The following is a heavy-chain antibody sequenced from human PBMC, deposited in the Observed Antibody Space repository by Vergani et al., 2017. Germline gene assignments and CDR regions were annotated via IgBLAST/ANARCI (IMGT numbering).Heavy chain of an antibody. Sequence: QVQLVESGGGVVQPGTSLRLSCVVSGFALNRHAMYWVRQAPGKGLEWVVGISFDGTNEYYPDLVKGRFTISRDIAKNTLYLQVRSLRLEDTGVYHCVRDRGLCAGGRCYTEAWDYWGQGTPVTVPP. D-gene: IGHD2-2*02. CDR1: GFALNRHA. J-gene: IGHJ4*02. V-gene: IGHV3-30-3*01. CDR2: ISFDGTNE. CDR3: VRDRGLCAGGRCYTEAWDY.